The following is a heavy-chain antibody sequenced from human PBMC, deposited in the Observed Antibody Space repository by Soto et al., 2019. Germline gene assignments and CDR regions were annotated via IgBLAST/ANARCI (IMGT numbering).Heavy chain of an antibody. J-gene: IGHJ6*02. D-gene: IGHD3-10*01. CDR1: GYTFTADY. CDR2: INPRFGDT. V-gene: IGHV1-2*02. CDR3: ARNMDYYYGPGSGNGHGF. Sequence: QVQLVQSGAELKEPGDSVRVSCEASGYTFTADYIHWVRQAPGQGLEWMGWINPRFGDTSYAQDFQGRVSMTRDTSISTVYMGLSRLTSDDTAIYYGARNMDYYYGPGSGNGHGFWGQGTTVTVFS.